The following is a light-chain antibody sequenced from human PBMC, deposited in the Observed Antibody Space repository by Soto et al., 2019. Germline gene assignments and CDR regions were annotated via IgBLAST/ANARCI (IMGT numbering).Light chain of an antibody. V-gene: IGLV2-14*03. CDR1: SSDVGGNKY. CDR3: SAFTGTTYV. J-gene: IGLJ1*01. Sequence: QSALTQPASVSGSPGQSITISCTGTSSDVGGNKYVSWYQHYPGKAPKLMICDGSNRPSGVSNRFSGSKSGNTASLTISGLQAEDEADYYCSAFTGTTYVFGTGTKVTVL. CDR2: DGS.